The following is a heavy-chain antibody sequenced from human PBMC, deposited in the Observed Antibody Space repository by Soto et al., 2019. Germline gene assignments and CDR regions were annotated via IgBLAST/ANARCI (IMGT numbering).Heavy chain of an antibody. CDR3: ARSNYRSGSYGYGLDV. CDR1: GGSLNDYY. CDR2: IYTSGST. Sequence: SETLSLTCAVSGGSLNDYYWSWIRQPAGKGLEWIGRIYTSGSTNYNPSLKSRVTMSVDTSKSQFSLKLSSVTAADTAVYYCARSNYRSGSYGYGLDVWGQGTTVTV. V-gene: IGHV4-4*07. J-gene: IGHJ6*02. D-gene: IGHD3-10*01.